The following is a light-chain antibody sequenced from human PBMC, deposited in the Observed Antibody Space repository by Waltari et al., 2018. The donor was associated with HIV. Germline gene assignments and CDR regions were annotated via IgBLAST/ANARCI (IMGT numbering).Light chain of an antibody. CDR2: EVY. CDR1: PRDLDPLNS. CDR3: SSYSTRNFLM. J-gene: IGLJ3*02. V-gene: IGLV2-14*03. Sequence: QSALTQPASVSGSPGPSITLSCSGPPRDLDPLNSVSWYQQHPGNVPKLIFFEVYYRPAGLSDRFSASKSGNTASLTISDLQPEDEADYFCSSYSTRNFLMFGGGTKLTVL.